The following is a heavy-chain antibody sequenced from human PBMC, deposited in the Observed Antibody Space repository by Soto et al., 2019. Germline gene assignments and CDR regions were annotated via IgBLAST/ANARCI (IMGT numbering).Heavy chain of an antibody. CDR3: AKGLHYDSSGYYLD. Sequence: EVQLLESGGGLVQPGGSLRLSCAAYGFTFSSYAMSWVRQAPGKGLEWVSAISGSGGSTYYADSVKGRFTISRDNSKNTLYLQMNSLRAEDTAVYYCAKGLHYDSSGYYLDWGQGTLVTVSS. CDR1: GFTFSSYA. D-gene: IGHD3-22*01. V-gene: IGHV3-23*01. J-gene: IGHJ4*02. CDR2: ISGSGGST.